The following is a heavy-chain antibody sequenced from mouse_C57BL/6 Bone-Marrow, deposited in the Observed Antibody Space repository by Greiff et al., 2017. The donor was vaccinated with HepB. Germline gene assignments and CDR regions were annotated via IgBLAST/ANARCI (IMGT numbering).Heavy chain of an antibody. D-gene: IGHD1-1*01. CDR1: GFTFSDYG. J-gene: IGHJ1*03. CDR2: ISNLAYSI. Sequence: EVQGVESGGGLVQPGGSLKLSCAASGFTFSDYGMAWVRQAPRKGPEWVAFISNLAYSIYYADTVTGRFTISRENAKNTLYLEMSSLRSEDTAMYYCARQDYGSSYEYFDVWGTGTTVTVSS. CDR3: ARQDYGSSYEYFDV. V-gene: IGHV5-15*01.